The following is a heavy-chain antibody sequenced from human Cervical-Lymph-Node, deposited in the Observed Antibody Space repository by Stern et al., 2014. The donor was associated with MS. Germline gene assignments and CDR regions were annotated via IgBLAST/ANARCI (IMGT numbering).Heavy chain of an antibody. CDR3: AKERRGYYAEA. J-gene: IGHJ5*02. CDR2: ITYDGTYK. D-gene: IGHD1-26*01. V-gene: IGHV3-30-3*02. Sequence: QVQLQESGGGVVQPGRSLRLSCEASGFTFSGYAMHWVRQAPGKGLEWVALITYDGTYKVYTDSVKGRFSISRDISKNTLYLQMNSLRPEDTAVYYCAKERRGYYAEAWGQGTLVSVS. CDR1: GFTFSGYA.